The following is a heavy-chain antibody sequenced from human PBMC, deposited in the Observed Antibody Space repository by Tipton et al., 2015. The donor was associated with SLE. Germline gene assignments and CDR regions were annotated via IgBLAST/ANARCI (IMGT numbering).Heavy chain of an antibody. CDR1: GFTFSSYG. V-gene: IGHV3-33*01. Sequence: SLRLSCAASGFTFSSYGMHWARQTPGKGLEWVAVIWYDGSNKYYADSVKGRFTISRDNSKNTLYLQMNSLRAEDTAVYYCARHQPGLVDAFDIWGQGTMVTVSS. CDR2: IWYDGSNK. CDR3: ARHQPGLVDAFDI. J-gene: IGHJ3*02. D-gene: IGHD6-19*01.